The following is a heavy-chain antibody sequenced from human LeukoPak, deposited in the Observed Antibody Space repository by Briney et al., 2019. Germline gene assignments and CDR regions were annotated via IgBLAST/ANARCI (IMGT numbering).Heavy chain of an antibody. Sequence: ASVKVSCKASGYTFTSNYMHWVRQAPGQGLEWMGWINPNSGGTNYAQKFQGRVTMTRDTSISTAYMELSRLRSDDTAVYYCARAPRGSSSPSVYYYGMDVWGQGTTVTVSS. J-gene: IGHJ6*02. CDR3: ARAPRGSSSPSVYYYGMDV. V-gene: IGHV1-2*02. D-gene: IGHD1-26*01. CDR1: GYTFTSNY. CDR2: INPNSGGT.